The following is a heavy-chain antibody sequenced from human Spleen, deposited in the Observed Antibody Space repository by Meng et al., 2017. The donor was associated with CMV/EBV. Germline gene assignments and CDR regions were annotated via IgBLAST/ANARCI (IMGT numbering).Heavy chain of an antibody. Sequence: GESLKISCAASGFTFSSYAMHWVRQAPGKGLEWVTVISYDGSNKYYADSVKGRFTISRDNSKNTLYLQMNSLRAEDTAVYYCARSPKYSSGWYIDSWGQGTLVTVSS. J-gene: IGHJ4*02. CDR3: ARSPKYSSGWYIDS. CDR2: ISYDGSNK. V-gene: IGHV3-30-3*01. D-gene: IGHD6-19*01. CDR1: GFTFSSYA.